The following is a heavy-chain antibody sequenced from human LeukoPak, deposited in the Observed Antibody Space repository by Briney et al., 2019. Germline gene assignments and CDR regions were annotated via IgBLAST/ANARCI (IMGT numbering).Heavy chain of an antibody. V-gene: IGHV1-8*01. D-gene: IGHD3-22*01. CDR2: MNPNSGNT. CDR3: ARAREFDSSGYFTYYYYGMDV. Sequence: ASVNVSCKASGYTFTSYDINWVRQAPGQGLEWMGWMNPNSGNTGYAQKFQGRVTMTRNTSISTAYMELSSLRSEDTAVYYCARAREFDSSGYFTYYYYGMDVWGQGTTVTVSS. CDR1: GYTFTSYD. J-gene: IGHJ6*02.